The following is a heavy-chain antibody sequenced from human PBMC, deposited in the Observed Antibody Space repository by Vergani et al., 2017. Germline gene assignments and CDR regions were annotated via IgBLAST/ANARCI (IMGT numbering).Heavy chain of an antibody. CDR1: GGTFSSYA. Sequence: QVQLVQSGAEVKKPGSSVKVSCKASGGTFSSYAISWVRQAPGQGLEWMGGIIPIFGIANYAQKFQGRVTITADKSTSTAYMELSSLRSEDTAVYYCARDSPPYCSGGSCSPVTIRMDVWGQGTTVTVSS. CDR3: ARDSPPYCSGGSCSPVTIRMDV. CDR2: IIPIFGIA. V-gene: IGHV1-69*17. D-gene: IGHD2-15*01. J-gene: IGHJ6*02.